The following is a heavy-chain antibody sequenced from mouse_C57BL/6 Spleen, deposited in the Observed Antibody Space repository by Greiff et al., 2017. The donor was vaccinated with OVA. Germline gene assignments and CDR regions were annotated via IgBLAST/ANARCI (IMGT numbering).Heavy chain of an antibody. CDR2: ISSGSSTI. Sequence: EVMLVESGGGLVKPGGSLKLSCAASGFTFSDYGMHWVRQAPEKGLEWVAYISSGSSTIYYADTVKGRFTISRDNAKNTLFLQMISLRSEDTAMYYCATLGFDYWGQGTTLTVSS. J-gene: IGHJ2*01. V-gene: IGHV5-17*01. CDR1: GFTFSDYG. D-gene: IGHD4-1*01. CDR3: ATLGFDY.